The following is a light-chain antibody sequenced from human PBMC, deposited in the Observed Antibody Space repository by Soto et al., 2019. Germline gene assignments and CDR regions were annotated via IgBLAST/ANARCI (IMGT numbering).Light chain of an antibody. CDR3: CSYAGSYTYV. J-gene: IGLJ1*01. CDR2: DVS. Sequence: QSVLTQPRSVSGSPGQSVTIPCTGTSSDVGGYDYVSWYQQHPGKAPKLMIYDVSKRPSGVPDRFSGSKSGNTASLTISGLQAEDEADYYCCSYAGSYTYVFGTGTKGTVL. V-gene: IGLV2-11*01. CDR1: SSDVGGYDY.